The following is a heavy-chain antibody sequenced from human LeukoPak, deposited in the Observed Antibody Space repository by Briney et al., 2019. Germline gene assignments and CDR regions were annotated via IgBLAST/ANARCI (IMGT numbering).Heavy chain of an antibody. CDR2: ISWNSGSI. Sequence: GGSLRLXCAASGFTFDDYAMHWVRQAPGKGLEWVSGISWNSGSIGYADSVKGRFTISRDNAKNSLYLQMNSLRGEDMALYYCAKDEFVASDFTGAFDIWGQGTMVTVPS. V-gene: IGHV3-9*03. D-gene: IGHD2-8*02. CDR1: GFTFDDYA. CDR3: AKDEFVASDFTGAFDI. J-gene: IGHJ3*02.